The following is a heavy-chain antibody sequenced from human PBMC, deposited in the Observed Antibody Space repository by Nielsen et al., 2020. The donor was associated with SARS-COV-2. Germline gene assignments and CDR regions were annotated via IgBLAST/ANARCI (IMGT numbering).Heavy chain of an antibody. CDR3: ARHRVVAAPEQNYYYGMDV. D-gene: IGHD2-15*01. CDR1: GYSFTSYW. V-gene: IGHV5-51*01. Sequence: GGSLRLSCKGSGYSFTSYWIGWVRQMPGKGLEWMGIIYPGDSDTRYSPSFQGQVTISADKSISTAYLQWSSLKASDTAMYYCARHRVVAAPEQNYYYGMDVWGQGTTVTVSS. CDR2: IYPGDSDT. J-gene: IGHJ6*02.